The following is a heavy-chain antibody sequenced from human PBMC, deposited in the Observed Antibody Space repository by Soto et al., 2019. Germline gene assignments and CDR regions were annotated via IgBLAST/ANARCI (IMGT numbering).Heavy chain of an antibody. CDR1: GFTFSSYV. CDR3: ARGGQQLHGMDV. D-gene: IGHD6-13*01. CDR2: ISGSGGST. Sequence: GSLRLSCAASGFTFSSYVMNWVRQAPGKGLEWVSTISGSGGSTYYADSVQGRFTISRDNAKNSLYLQMNSLRAEDTAVYYCARGGQQLHGMDVWGQGTTVTVSS. J-gene: IGHJ6*02. V-gene: IGHV3-23*01.